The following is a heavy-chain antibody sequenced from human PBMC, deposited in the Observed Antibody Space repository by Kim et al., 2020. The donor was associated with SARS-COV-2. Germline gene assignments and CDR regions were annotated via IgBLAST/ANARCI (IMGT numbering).Heavy chain of an antibody. Sequence: GESLKISCRSSGYSFSSYWIGWVRQMPGKGLEWMGIIYPGDSDTRYSPSFQGQVTISADKSISTAYLQWSSLKASDTAMYYYARRTGWNTGSSFDYWGQGTLVTVSS. D-gene: IGHD1-1*01. J-gene: IGHJ4*02. CDR2: IYPGDSDT. CDR3: ARRTGWNTGSSFDY. V-gene: IGHV5-51*01. CDR1: GYSFSSYW.